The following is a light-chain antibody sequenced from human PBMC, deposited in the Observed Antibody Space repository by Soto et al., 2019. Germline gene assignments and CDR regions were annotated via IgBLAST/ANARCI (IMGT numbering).Light chain of an antibody. V-gene: IGKV3-11*01. CDR3: QQRPNWPPVIT. J-gene: IGKJ5*01. Sequence: EIVLTQSPATLSLSPGERATLSCRVSQTFSSHLAWYQQKPGQAPRLLIYDASKRATGIPARFSGRGSGTDFTLTISSLEPEDFAVYYCQQRPNWPPVITFGQGTRLEIK. CDR2: DAS. CDR1: QTFSSH.